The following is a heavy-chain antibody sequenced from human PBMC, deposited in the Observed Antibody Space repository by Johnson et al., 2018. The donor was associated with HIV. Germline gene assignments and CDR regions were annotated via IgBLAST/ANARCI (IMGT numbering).Heavy chain of an antibody. V-gene: IGHV3-9*01. D-gene: IGHD6-13*01. CDR3: AKDRLRIAPHAFDI. Sequence: VQLVESGGGVVQPGRSLRLSCAASGFSLSSYAMHWVRQAPGKGLEWVSGISWNSGSIGYADSVKGRFTISRDNAKNYLYLQMNSLRAEDTALYYCAKDRLRIAPHAFDIWGQGTMVTVSS. CDR2: ISWNSGSI. CDR1: GFSLSSYA. J-gene: IGHJ3*02.